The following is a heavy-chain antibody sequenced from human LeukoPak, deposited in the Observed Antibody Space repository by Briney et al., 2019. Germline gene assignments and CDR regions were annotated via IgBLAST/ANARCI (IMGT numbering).Heavy chain of an antibody. CDR2: IHYTGST. V-gene: IGHV4-59*01. CDR1: GGSISSYY. CDR3: ARGGYYGSGNDFRFDP. D-gene: IGHD3-10*01. J-gene: IGHJ5*02. Sequence: SETLSLTCTVSGGSISSYYWSWIRQSPGKGLGCIGYIHYTGSTNYNPSLKSRVTISVETSKNQFSLKLKSVTAADTAVYYCARGGYYGSGNDFRFDPWGQGTLVTVSS.